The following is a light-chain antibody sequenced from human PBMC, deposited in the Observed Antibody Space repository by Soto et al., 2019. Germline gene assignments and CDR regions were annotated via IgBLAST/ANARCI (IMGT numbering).Light chain of an antibody. J-gene: IGLJ2*01. V-gene: IGLV2-23*01. CDR1: SSNVGSYNL. CDR2: EAT. CDR3: CSYEGSDTMI. Sequence: QSALTQPASVSGSPGQSITISCTGTSSNVGSYNLVSWYQQHPGEAPKLMIYEATKRPSGVSNRFSGSKSGNTASLTISGLQAEDEADYYCCSYEGSDTMIFGGGTQLTVL.